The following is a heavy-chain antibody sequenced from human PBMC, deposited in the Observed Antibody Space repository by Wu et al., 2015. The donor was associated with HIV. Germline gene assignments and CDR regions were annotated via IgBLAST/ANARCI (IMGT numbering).Heavy chain of an antibody. J-gene: IGHJ3*02. CDR3: ARDRRYSGYDDAFDI. CDR2: INPNSGGT. Sequence: QVQLVQSGAEVKKPGASVKVSCKASGYTFTGYFIHWVRQAPGQGLEWMGWINPNSGGTSYTQKFQGRVTMTGDTSFSTVYMELSRLRSDDTAVYYCARDRRYSGYDDAFDIWGQGTMVTVSS. CDR1: GYTFTGYF. D-gene: IGHD5-12*01. V-gene: IGHV1-2*02.